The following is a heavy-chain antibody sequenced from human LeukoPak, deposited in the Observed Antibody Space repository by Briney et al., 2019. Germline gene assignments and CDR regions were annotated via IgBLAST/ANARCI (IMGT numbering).Heavy chain of an antibody. CDR2: IKQDGSEK. V-gene: IGHV3-7*01. J-gene: IGHJ4*02. CDR3: ARDSNNYYLGYFDY. CDR1: GFTFSSYW. D-gene: IGHD3-22*01. Sequence: PGGSLRLSCAASGFTFSSYWMSWVRQAPGKGLDWVANIKQDGSEKYYVDSVKGRFTISRDNAKNSLYLQMNSLRAEDTAVYYCARDSNNYYLGYFDYWGQGTLVTVSS.